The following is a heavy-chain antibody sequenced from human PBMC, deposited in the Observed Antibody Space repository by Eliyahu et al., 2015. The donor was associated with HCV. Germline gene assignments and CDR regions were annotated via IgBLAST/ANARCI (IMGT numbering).Heavy chain of an antibody. CDR1: GFXFSNYG. Sequence: QVQLVESGGGVVQPGRSLXLSCAAXGFXFSNYGMHWVRQAPGKGLEWVAVVSYDGSNKNYADSVKGRVTISRDNSKNTLYLQMNSLRAEDTAVYYCAKDTSIAYYYDSSGHFDYWGQGTLVTVSS. D-gene: IGHD3-22*01. CDR2: VSYDGSNK. V-gene: IGHV3-30*18. J-gene: IGHJ4*02. CDR3: AKDTSIAYYYDSSGHFDY.